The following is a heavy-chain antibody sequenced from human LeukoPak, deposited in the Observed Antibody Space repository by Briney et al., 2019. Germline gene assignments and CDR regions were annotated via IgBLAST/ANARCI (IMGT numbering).Heavy chain of an antibody. Sequence: GGSLRLSCAVSGFTFSSFAMSWVRQAPGKGLEWVSVISDSGGTTFYADSVKGRYTISRDNSKNTLYLQMSSLRAEDTAVYYCAKEASGYGYYFDYWGQGTLVTVSS. CDR3: AKEASGYGYYFDY. J-gene: IGHJ4*02. CDR2: ISDSGGTT. V-gene: IGHV3-23*01. D-gene: IGHD3-10*01. CDR1: GFTFSSFA.